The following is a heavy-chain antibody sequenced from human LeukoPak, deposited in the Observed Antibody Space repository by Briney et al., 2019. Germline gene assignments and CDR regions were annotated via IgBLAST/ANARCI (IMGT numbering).Heavy chain of an antibody. CDR1: GYTFTGYY. J-gene: IGHJ4*02. V-gene: IGHV1-2*02. CDR2: IIPNSGGT. Sequence: GASVKVSCKASGYTFTGYYMHWVRQAPGQGLEWMGWIIPNSGGTSFAQKFQGRVTMTRDTSISTAYMELSRLRSDDTAVYYCARVGFCSGGLCPYYFDYWGQGTLVTVSS. D-gene: IGHD2-15*01. CDR3: ARVGFCSGGLCPYYFDY.